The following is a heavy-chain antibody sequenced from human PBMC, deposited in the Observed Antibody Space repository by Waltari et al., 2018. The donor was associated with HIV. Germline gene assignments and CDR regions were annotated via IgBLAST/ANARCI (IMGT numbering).Heavy chain of an antibody. CDR2: ISWNSGSI. D-gene: IGHD1-26*01. J-gene: IGHJ4*02. V-gene: IGHV3-9*01. CDR3: AKDITPFINGSYEGGLDY. CDR1: GFPFDAYA. Sequence: EVQLVESGGGLVQPGRSLRLSCAASGFPFDAYAMHWVRQAPGKGLEWVSGISWNSGSIGYADSVKGRFTISRDNAKNSLYLQMNSLRAEDTALYYCAKDITPFINGSYEGGLDYWGQGTLVTVSS.